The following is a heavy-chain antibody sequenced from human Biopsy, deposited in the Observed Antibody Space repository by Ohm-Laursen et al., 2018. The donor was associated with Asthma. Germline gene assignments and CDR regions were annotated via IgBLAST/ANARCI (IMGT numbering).Heavy chain of an antibody. D-gene: IGHD3-16*01. Sequence: SSVKVSCKASGGTFRTYAFNWVRQAPGQGLEWMGGIIPMCGVPKVAQKFQGRVTITADESTSTAYMEMSSLRSEDTAVYYCARVDAIMISGDFYFYSGFDLWGQGTTVRVSS. V-gene: IGHV1-69*01. CDR2: IIPMCGVP. CDR1: GGTFRTYA. CDR3: ARVDAIMISGDFYFYSGFDL. J-gene: IGHJ6*02.